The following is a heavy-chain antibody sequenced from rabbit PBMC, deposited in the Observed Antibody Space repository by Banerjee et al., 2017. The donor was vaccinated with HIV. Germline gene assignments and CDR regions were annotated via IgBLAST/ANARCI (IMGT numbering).Heavy chain of an antibody. Sequence: QLEESGGDLVKPGGSLKLSCKASGFDFSRYYMSWVRQAPGKGLEWIGYIDPVFGNTYYASWVNGRFTISSHNAQNTLYLQLNSLTAADTATYFCARGVTMTMVTFALWGPGTLVTVS. CDR1: GFDFSRYY. J-gene: IGHJ4*01. CDR2: IDPVFGNT. CDR3: ARGVTMTMVTFAL. V-gene: IGHV1S7*01. D-gene: IGHD2-1*01.